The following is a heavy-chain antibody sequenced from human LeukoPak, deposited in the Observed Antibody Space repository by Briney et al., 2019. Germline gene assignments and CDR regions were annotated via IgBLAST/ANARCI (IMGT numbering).Heavy chain of an antibody. CDR1: GYTFTTYD. J-gene: IGHJ5*02. Sequence: ASVKVSCKASGYTFTTYDVNWVRQATGRGLEWMGWMSPNNGNTGYAQNFQGRVTLTRDTSINTAYMELSSLTSEDTAVYYCARNPYGTGQFDRWGQGTLVTVSS. CDR3: ARNPYGTGQFDR. D-gene: IGHD2-8*02. V-gene: IGHV1-8*01. CDR2: MSPNNGNT.